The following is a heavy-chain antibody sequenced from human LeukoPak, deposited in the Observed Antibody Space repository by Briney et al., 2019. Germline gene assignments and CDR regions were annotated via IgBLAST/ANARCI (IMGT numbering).Heavy chain of an antibody. J-gene: IGHJ6*02. Sequence: ASVKVSCKASGYTFTSYYMHWVRQAPGQGLEWMGGVIPIFGTANYAQKFQGRVTITADESTSTAYMELSSLRSEDTAVYYCARFLGLGYYYGMDVWGQGTTVTVSS. V-gene: IGHV1-69*13. D-gene: IGHD2/OR15-2a*01. CDR3: ARFLGLGYYYGMDV. CDR2: VIPIFGTA. CDR1: GYTFTSYY.